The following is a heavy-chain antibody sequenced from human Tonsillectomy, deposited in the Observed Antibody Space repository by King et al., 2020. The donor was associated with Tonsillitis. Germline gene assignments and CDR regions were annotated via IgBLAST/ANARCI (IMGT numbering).Heavy chain of an antibody. CDR2: ISGTGRTT. D-gene: IGHD2-2*01. J-gene: IGHJ4*02. CDR3: AKDSDIVVLPLFDY. V-gene: IGHV3-23*04. Sequence: VQLVESGGGLVQPGGSLRLSCAASGFTFNSYAMTWVRQAPGKGLEWVSSISGTGRTTYNADSVQGRFTISRDNSKNTLYLQMNSLRAEDTAVYYCAKDSDIVVLPLFDYWGQGTLVTVSA. CDR1: GFTFNSYA.